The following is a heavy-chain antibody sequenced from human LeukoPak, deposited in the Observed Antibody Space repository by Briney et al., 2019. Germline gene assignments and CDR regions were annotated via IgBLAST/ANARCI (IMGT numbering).Heavy chain of an antibody. J-gene: IGHJ4*02. D-gene: IGHD1-26*01. V-gene: IGHV3-48*01. CDR3: VRDQQWESPHYFDF. CDR2: FSSRKNIV. Sequence: GGSLRLSCVTSGFSFDNYGMGWVRRAPGKGLEWISYFSSRKNIVNYADSVKGRFTISRDKAKPSLYLQMNRLRGEDTVVYYCVRDQQWESPHYFDFWGQGTPVTVSS. CDR1: GFSFDNYG.